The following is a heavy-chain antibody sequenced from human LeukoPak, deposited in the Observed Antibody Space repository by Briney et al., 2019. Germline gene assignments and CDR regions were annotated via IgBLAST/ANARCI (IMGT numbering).Heavy chain of an antibody. V-gene: IGHV3-9*01. CDR2: ISWNSGSI. J-gene: IGHJ4*02. D-gene: IGHD1-7*01. Sequence: PGGSLRLSCAASGFTFDDYAMHWVRQAPGKGLGWVSGISWNSGSIGYADSVKGRFTISRDNAKNSLYLQMNSLRAEDTALYYCAKGELELCSVPIDYWGQGTLVTVSS. CDR3: AKGELELCSVPIDY. CDR1: GFTFDDYA.